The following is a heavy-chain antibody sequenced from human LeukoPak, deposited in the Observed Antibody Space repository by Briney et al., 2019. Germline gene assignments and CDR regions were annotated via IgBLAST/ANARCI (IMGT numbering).Heavy chain of an antibody. D-gene: IGHD1-1*01. J-gene: IGHJ4*02. V-gene: IGHV4-4*09. Sequence: SETLSLTCTTSGVSINRFYWSWVRQPPGKGLEWIGNIYSGVPTYFNPSLKSRVTISVDTSKNQFSLNLTSVTAADTAMYYCVQTTGWAGFDYWGQGILVTVS. CDR2: IYSGVPT. CDR3: VQTTGWAGFDY. CDR1: GVSINRFY.